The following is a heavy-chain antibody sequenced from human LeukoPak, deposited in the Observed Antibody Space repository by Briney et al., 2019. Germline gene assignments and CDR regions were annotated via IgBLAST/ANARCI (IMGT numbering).Heavy chain of an antibody. J-gene: IGHJ4*02. CDR3: AKVHRSYYYGSGSSPYFGY. CDR2: ISWNSGSI. Sequence: GRSLRLSCAASGFTFDDYAMHWVRQAPGKGLEWVSGISWNSGSIGYADSVKGRFTISRDNAKNSLYLQMNSLRAEDTALYYCAKVHRSYYYGSGSSPYFGYWGQGTLVTVSS. V-gene: IGHV3-9*01. CDR1: GFTFDDYA. D-gene: IGHD3-10*01.